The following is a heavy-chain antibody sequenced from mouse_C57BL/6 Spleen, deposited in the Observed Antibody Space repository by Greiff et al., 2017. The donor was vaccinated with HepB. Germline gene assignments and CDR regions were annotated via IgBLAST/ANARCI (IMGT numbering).Heavy chain of an antibody. CDR2: IWWDDDK. D-gene: IGHD1-1*01. CDR3: ARMSRDYGSSHWYFDV. CDR1: GFSLSTFGMG. V-gene: IGHV8-8*01. Sequence: QVTLKESGPGILQPSQTLSLTCSFSGFSLSTFGMGVGWIRQPSGKGLEWLAHIWWDDDKYYNPALKSRLTISKDTSKNQVFLKIANVDTADTATYYCARMSRDYGSSHWYFDVWGTGTTVTVSS. J-gene: IGHJ1*03.